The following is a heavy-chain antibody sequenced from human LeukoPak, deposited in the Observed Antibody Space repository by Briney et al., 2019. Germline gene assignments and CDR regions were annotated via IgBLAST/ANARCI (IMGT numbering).Heavy chain of an antibody. Sequence: SETLSLTCTVSGGSISSDSYYWGWIRQPPGKGLEWIGEINHSGSTNYNPSLKSRVTISVDTSKNQFSLKLSSVTAADTAVYYCARRGIDGSGSYDYWGQGTLVTVSS. D-gene: IGHD3-10*01. J-gene: IGHJ4*02. V-gene: IGHV4-39*07. CDR2: INHSGST. CDR3: ARRGIDGSGSYDY. CDR1: GGSISSDSYY.